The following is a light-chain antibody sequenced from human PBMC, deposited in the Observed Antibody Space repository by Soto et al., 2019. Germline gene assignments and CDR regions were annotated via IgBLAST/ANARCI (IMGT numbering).Light chain of an antibody. CDR3: QSYDSSLSGWV. CDR2: GNS. J-gene: IGLJ3*02. CDR1: SSNIGAGYD. V-gene: IGLV1-40*01. Sequence: QSVLTQPPSVSGAPGQRVTISCTGSSSNIGAGYDVHWYQQLPGTAPKLLIYGNSNRPSGFPDRFSGSQSGTSASLAITGLEAEDEADYYCQSYDSSLSGWVFGGGTKLTVL.